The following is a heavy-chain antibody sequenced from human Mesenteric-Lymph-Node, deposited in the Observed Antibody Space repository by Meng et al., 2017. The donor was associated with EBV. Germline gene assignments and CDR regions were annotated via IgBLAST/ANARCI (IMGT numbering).Heavy chain of an antibody. CDR3: ARDPYSSGWYYFDY. J-gene: IGHJ4*02. V-gene: IGHV1-3*01. CDR1: GYTFTSYA. Sequence: QGQLVHSGAGVKKPGASVRVSCKASGYTFTSYAMHWVRQAPGQRLEWMGWINAGNGNTKYSQKFQGRVTITRDTSASTAYMELSSLRSEDTAVYYCARDPYSSGWYYFDYWGQGTLVTVSS. CDR2: INAGNGNT. D-gene: IGHD6-19*01.